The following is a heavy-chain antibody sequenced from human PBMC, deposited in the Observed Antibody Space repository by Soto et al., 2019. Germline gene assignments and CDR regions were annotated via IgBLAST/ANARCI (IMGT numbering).Heavy chain of an antibody. CDR2: ISGSGGST. CDR1: GFTFSSYA. Sequence: GGSLRLSCAASGFTFSSYAMSWVRQAPGKGLEWVSAISGSGGSTYYADSVKGRFTISRDNSKNTLYLQMNSLRAEDTAVYYCASHTAMVKRNFDYWGQGTLVTVSS. CDR3: ASHTAMVKRNFDY. V-gene: IGHV3-23*01. D-gene: IGHD5-18*01. J-gene: IGHJ4*02.